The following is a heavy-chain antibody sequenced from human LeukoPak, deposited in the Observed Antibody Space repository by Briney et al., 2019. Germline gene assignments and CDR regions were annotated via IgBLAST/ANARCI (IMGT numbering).Heavy chain of an antibody. V-gene: IGHV1-46*03. D-gene: IGHD3-22*01. CDR1: GYTFTSYY. CDR2: INPSGGST. J-gene: IGHJ4*02. Sequence: GASVKVSCKASGYTFTSYYMHWVRQAPGEGLEWMGIINPSGGSTSYAQKFQGRVIMTEDTSTDTAYMELSSLRSEDTAVYYCAGGYSIDYWGQGTLVTVSS. CDR3: AGGYSIDY.